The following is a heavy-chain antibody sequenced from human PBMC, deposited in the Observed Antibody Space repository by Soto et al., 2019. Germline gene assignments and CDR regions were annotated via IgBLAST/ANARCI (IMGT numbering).Heavy chain of an antibody. CDR3: ARDPKGEYSSPTGYYYYGMDV. CDR1: DGSISSSSYY. D-gene: IGHD6-6*01. CDR2: IYYSGST. V-gene: IGHV4-39*02. Sequence: TSETLSLTWTVSDGSISSSSYYWGWIRQPPGKGLEWIGGIYYSGSTYYNPSLKSRVTISVDTSKNQFSLKLSSVTAADTAVYYCARDPKGEYSSPTGYYYYGMDVWGQGTTVTVSS. J-gene: IGHJ6*02.